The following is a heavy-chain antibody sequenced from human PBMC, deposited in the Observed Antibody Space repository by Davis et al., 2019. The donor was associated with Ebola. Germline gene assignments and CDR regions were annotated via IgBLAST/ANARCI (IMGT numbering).Heavy chain of an antibody. V-gene: IGHV4-34*01. CDR1: SGSFSGYY. CDR3: ARDTGGSEGY. D-gene: IGHD1-26*01. J-gene: IGHJ4*02. Sequence: PSETLSLTCAVYSGSFSGYYWSWIRQPPGKGLEWIGEINQSGVTNYNPSLQSRVTIPVDTSKNQFSLKLSSVTAADTAVYYCARDTGGSEGYWGQGTLVTVSS. CDR2: INQSGVT.